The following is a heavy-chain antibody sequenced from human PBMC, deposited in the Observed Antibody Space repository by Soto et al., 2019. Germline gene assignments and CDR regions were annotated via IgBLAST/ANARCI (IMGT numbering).Heavy chain of an antibody. CDR1: GFTFSSYA. J-gene: IGHJ6*02. CDR3: AKETLVVVAATHDYYYYGMDV. CDR2: ISGSGGST. V-gene: IGHV3-23*01. Sequence: GGSLRLSCAASGFTFSSYAMSWVRQAPGKGLEWVSAISGSGGSTYYADSVKGRFTISRDNSKNTLYLQMNSLRAEDTAVYYCAKETLVVVAATHDYYYYGMDVWGQGTTVTVSS. D-gene: IGHD2-15*01.